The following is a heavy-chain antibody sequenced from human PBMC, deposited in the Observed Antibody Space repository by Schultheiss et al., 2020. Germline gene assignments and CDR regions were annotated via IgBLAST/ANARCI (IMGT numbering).Heavy chain of an antibody. D-gene: IGHD3-16*01. CDR3: AKDHTGGKVRPGRLGY. Sequence: GGSLRLSCAASGFTFSTYAMSWVRQAPGKGLEWVASTSGSGGSTYYADSVRGRFTISRDNSKNTLSLQMNSLRTDDTAVYFCAKDHTGGKVRPGRLGYWGQGTLVTVSS. CDR1: GFTFSTYA. CDR2: TSGSGGST. V-gene: IGHV3-23*01. J-gene: IGHJ4*02.